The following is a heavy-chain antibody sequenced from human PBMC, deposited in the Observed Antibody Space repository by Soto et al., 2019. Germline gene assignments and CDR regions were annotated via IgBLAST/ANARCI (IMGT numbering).Heavy chain of an antibody. Sequence: PGGSLRFSCAASVFTFSSYWMHWVRQAPGKGLVWVSRINSGGSSTSYADSVKGRFTISTENAKNTLYLQMNSLRAEDTAVYYCARDQSGYFDWHAGCYGMEVWGQGTTVTLSS. CDR1: VFTFSSYW. CDR2: INSGGSST. V-gene: IGHV3-74*01. D-gene: IGHD3-9*01. J-gene: IGHJ6*02. CDR3: ARDQSGYFDWHAGCYGMEV.